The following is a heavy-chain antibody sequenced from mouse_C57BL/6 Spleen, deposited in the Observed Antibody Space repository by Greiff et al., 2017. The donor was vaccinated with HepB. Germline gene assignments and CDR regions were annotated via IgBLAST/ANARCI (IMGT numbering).Heavy chain of an antibody. Sequence: QVQLQQPGAELVKPGASVKMSCKASGYTFTSYWITWVKQRPGQGLEWIGDIYPGSGSTNYNEKFKSKATLTVDTSSSTAYMQLSSLTSEDSAVYYCARPSPQLGGFAYWGQGTLVTVSA. CDR1: GYTFTSYW. CDR2: IYPGSGST. CDR3: ARPSPQLGGFAY. J-gene: IGHJ3*01. V-gene: IGHV1-55*01. D-gene: IGHD4-1*02.